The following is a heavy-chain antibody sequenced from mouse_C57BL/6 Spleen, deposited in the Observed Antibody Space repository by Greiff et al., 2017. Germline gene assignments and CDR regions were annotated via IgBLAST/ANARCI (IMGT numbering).Heavy chain of an antibody. CDR2: ISDGGSYT. CDR1: GFTFSSYA. V-gene: IGHV5-4*01. Sequence: EVQVVESGGGLVKPGGSLKLSCAASGFTFSSYAMSWVRQTPEKRLEWVATISDGGSYTYYPYNVKGRFTISRDNDKNNLYLQMSHLKSEDTAMYYCARGAYGSSYVWYFDVWGTGTTVTVSS. CDR3: ARGAYGSSYVWYFDV. J-gene: IGHJ1*03. D-gene: IGHD1-1*01.